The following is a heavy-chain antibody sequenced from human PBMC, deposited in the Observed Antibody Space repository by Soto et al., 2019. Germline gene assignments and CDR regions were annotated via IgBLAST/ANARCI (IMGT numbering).Heavy chain of an antibody. D-gene: IGHD2-15*01. V-gene: IGHV3-30-3*01. CDR1: GFTFSNYA. Sequence: PGGSLRLSCAASGFTFSNYAMHWVRQAPGKGLEWVAIIAYDGSVKYYADSVKGRFTISRDSSKNTVNLQMNSLRTEDTAVYYCARPGYCSGASCYDYFDTWGQGTLVTVS. J-gene: IGHJ4*02. CDR3: ARPGYCSGASCYDYFDT. CDR2: IAYDGSVK.